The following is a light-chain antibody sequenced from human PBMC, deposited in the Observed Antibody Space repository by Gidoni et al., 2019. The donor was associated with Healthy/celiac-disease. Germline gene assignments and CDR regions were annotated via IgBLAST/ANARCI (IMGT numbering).Light chain of an antibody. CDR1: RLRSYY. Sequence: SSELPQDPAVSVALGQTVRITCQGDRLRSYYASWYQQKPGQAPVLVIYGKNNRPSGIPDRFSGSSSGNTASLTITGAQAEDEADYYCNSRDSSGKDVVFGGGTKLTVL. CDR3: NSRDSSGKDVV. CDR2: GKN. J-gene: IGLJ2*01. V-gene: IGLV3-19*01.